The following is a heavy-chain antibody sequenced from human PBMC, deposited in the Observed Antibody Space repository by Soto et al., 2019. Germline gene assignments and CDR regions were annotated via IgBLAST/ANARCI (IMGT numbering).Heavy chain of an antibody. CDR2: INPSGGST. J-gene: IGHJ6*02. CDR3: ARVSPAASYYYYGMDV. V-gene: IGHV1-46*03. CDR1: GYTFTSYY. Sequence: ASVKVSCKASGYTFTSYYMHWVRQAPGQGLEWMGIINPSGGSTSYAQKFQGRVTMTRDTSTSTVYMELSSLRSEDTAVYYCARVSPAASYYYYGMDVWGQGTTVTVSS. D-gene: IGHD2-2*01.